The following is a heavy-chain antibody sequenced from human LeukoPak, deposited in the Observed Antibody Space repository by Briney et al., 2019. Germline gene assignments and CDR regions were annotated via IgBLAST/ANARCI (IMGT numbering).Heavy chain of an antibody. CDR2: INPNSGGT. CDR3: AKDYEVGATTGLDY. CDR1: GYTFTGYY. Sequence: ASVKVSCKASGYTFTGYYMHWVRQAPGQGLEWMGWINPNSGGTNYAQKFQGRVTMTRDTSISTAYMELSRLRSDDTAVYYCAKDYEVGATTGLDYWGQGTLVTVSS. V-gene: IGHV1-2*02. D-gene: IGHD1-26*01. J-gene: IGHJ4*02.